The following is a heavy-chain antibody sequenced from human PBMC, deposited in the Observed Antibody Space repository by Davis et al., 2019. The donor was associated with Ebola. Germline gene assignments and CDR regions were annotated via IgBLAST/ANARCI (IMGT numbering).Heavy chain of an antibody. CDR1: GGSISSSSYY. D-gene: IGHD3-22*01. CDR2: IYYSGST. Sequence: SETLSLTCTVSGGSISSSSYYWGWIRQPPGKGLEWIGSIYYSGSTYYNPSLKSRVTISVDTSKNQFSLKLSSVTAADTAVYYCARQSALYYYDSSGYYSLLNWFDPWGQGTLVTVSS. V-gene: IGHV4-39*01. J-gene: IGHJ5*02. CDR3: ARQSALYYYDSSGYYSLLNWFDP.